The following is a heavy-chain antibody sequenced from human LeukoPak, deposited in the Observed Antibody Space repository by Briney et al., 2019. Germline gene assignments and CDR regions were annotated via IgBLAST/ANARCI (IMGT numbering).Heavy chain of an antibody. V-gene: IGHV3-66*01. Sequence: PGGSLRLSCAASGLTVSSNYMTWVRQAPGKGLEWVSLIYSDGSTFYADSVKGRFTISRDHSKNTLYLQMNNLRAEDTSVYYCAREKQCIGGSCYSHYDLWGQGTLVAVSS. CDR1: GLTVSSNY. J-gene: IGHJ4*02. CDR2: IYSDGST. D-gene: IGHD2-15*01. CDR3: AREKQCIGGSCYSHYDL.